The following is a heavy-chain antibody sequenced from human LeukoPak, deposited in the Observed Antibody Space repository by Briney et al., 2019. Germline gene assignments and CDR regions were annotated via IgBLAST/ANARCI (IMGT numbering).Heavy chain of an antibody. D-gene: IGHD4-17*01. CDR1: GGSISSGDYY. CDR2: TYYSGST. CDR3: ARETTVTPFAFDI. J-gene: IGHJ3*02. Sequence: SETLSLTCTVSGGSISSGDYYWSWIRQPPGKGLEWIGYTYYSGSTYYNPSLKSRVTISVDTSKNQFSLKLSSVTAADTAVYYCARETTVTPFAFDIWGQGTMVTVSS. V-gene: IGHV4-30-4*01.